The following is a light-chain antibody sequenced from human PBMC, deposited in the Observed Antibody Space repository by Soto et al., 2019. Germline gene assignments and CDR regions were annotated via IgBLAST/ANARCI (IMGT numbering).Light chain of an antibody. Sequence: QAVVTQPPSASGTPGQRVTISCSGNSSNIGSSYVYWFQQFPGTAPKLLIYMDNQRPSGVPDRFSGSKSGTSASLAISGLRSEDEADFYCAAWDNSLSGWVFGGGTQLTVL. CDR2: MDN. V-gene: IGLV1-47*01. CDR1: SSNIGSSY. J-gene: IGLJ3*02. CDR3: AAWDNSLSGWV.